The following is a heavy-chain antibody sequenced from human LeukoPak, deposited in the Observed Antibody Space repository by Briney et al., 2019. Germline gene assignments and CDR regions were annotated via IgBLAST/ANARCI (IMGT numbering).Heavy chain of an antibody. D-gene: IGHD6-13*01. J-gene: IGHJ4*02. CDR3: ARETRFIAAAGTLFY. V-gene: IGHV4-34*01. Sequence: SETLSLTCAVYGGSSSGYYWSWIRQPPGKGLEWIGEINHSGSTNYNPSLKSRVTISVDTSKNQFSLKLSSVTAADTAVYYCARETRFIAAAGTLFYWGQGTLVTVSS. CDR2: INHSGST. CDR1: GGSSSGYY.